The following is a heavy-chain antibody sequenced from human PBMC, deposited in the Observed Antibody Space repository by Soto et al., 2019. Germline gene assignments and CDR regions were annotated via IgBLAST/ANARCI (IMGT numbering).Heavy chain of an antibody. D-gene: IGHD6-13*01. Sequence: QVQLQESGPGLVKPSGTLSLTCAVSGGSISTSNWWSWVRQPPGKGLEWIGEVYRTGSTNYNPSLANPLIVSVDKSTNQFSRKLTYATAADTAVYYCARARATIAAAAIFDCWGQGALVSVSS. CDR1: GGSISTSNW. CDR2: VYRTGST. CDR3: ARARATIAAAAIFDC. V-gene: IGHV4-4*02. J-gene: IGHJ4*02.